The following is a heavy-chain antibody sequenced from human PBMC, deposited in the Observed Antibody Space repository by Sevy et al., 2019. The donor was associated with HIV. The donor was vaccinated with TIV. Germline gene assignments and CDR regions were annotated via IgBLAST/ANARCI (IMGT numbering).Heavy chain of an antibody. V-gene: IGHV3-23*01. CDR3: VKDVAYDNTYLDY. CDR1: GFTFTSYA. Sequence: GGSLRLSCAVSGFTFTSYAMNWVRQAPGKGLEWVSGVSRSGGSTYYEDSVKGRFSISRDNSRNTLYLQINTLRAEDTAVYYCVKDVAYDNTYLDYWRQGTLVTVSS. J-gene: IGHJ4*02. CDR2: VSRSGGST. D-gene: IGHD3-22*01.